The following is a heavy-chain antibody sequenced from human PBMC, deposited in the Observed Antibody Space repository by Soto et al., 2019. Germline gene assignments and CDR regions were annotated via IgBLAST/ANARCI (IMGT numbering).Heavy chain of an antibody. Sequence: PSETLSLTCSVSGGSISTVGHYWTWIRQPPGKGLEWIGSIYHTGSTYYSKSLRSRLTMSVDTSKSQFSLRLSSVTAADTAVYFCARNRDGYNSFDYWGQGTLVTVSS. D-gene: IGHD5-12*01. CDR3: ARNRDGYNSFDY. CDR1: GGSISTVGHY. CDR2: IYHTGST. J-gene: IGHJ4*02. V-gene: IGHV4-31*03.